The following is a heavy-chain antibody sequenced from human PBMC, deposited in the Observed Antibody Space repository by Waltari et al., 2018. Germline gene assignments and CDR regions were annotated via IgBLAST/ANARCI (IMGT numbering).Heavy chain of an antibody. J-gene: IGHJ4*02. CDR2: INPNGGAT. CDR3: AREYCGGECRLFDF. V-gene: IGHV1-2*02. D-gene: IGHD2-21*01. Sequence: LVQSGAEVRTPGASLKVSCDVSRGAITAHYIHWVRQVPGQGLEWMAWINPNGGATNYAQKFRGRITVTWDTSMTTSYLGLSGLRPDDTAVYYCAREYCGGECRLFDFWGPGTPVTVSS. CDR1: RGAITAHY.